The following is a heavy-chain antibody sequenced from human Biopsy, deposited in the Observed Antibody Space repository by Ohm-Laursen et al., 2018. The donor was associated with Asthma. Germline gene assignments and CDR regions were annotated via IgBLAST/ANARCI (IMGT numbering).Heavy chain of an antibody. D-gene: IGHD3-9*01. V-gene: IGHV1-3*04. CDR1: GYNFISFA. J-gene: IGHJ3*01. CDR3: ARTYYDFLTGQVKDVFGV. CDR2: VNTGNGDT. Sequence: SSVKVSCKASGYNFISFAIHWVRQAPGQRLEWMGWVNTGNGDTKYSQKFQGRVTITRDTSASTAYMELRSLRSDDTATYYCARTYYDFLTGQVKDVFGVWGQGQWSPSLQ.